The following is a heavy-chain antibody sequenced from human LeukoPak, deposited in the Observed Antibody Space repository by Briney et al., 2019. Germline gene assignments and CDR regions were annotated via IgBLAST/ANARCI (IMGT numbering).Heavy chain of an antibody. Sequence: ASVTVSCKASGYTFTSYYMHWVRQAPGQGLEWMGIINPSDGSTSYAQKFQGRVTMTRDTSTSTVYMELSSLRSEDTAVYYCERAYGSGNYYHFDYWGQGTLVTVSS. CDR1: GYTFTSYY. D-gene: IGHD3-10*01. V-gene: IGHV1-46*01. J-gene: IGHJ4*02. CDR2: INPSDGST. CDR3: ERAYGSGNYYHFDY.